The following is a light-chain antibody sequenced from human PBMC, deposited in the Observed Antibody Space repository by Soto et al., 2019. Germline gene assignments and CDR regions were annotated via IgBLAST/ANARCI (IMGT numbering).Light chain of an antibody. CDR3: QQYGSSPIT. CDR1: QGISSY. CDR2: AAS. J-gene: IGKJ5*01. Sequence: IQLTQSPYSLSASVGDRVTITCRASQGISSYLAWYQQKPGKAPKLLIYAASTLQSGVPSRFSGSGSGTDFTLTISRLEPEDFAVYYCQQYGSSPITFGQGTRLE. V-gene: IGKV1-9*01.